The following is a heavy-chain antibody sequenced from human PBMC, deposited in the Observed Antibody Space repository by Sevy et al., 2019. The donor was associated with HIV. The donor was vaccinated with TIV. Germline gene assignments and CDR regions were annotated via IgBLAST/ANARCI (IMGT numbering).Heavy chain of an antibody. J-gene: IGHJ6*02. Sequence: GGSLRLSCAASGFIFGTYAMSWVRQAPGKGLEWVAVISYDGSNKYYADSVKGRFTISRDNSKNTLYLQMNSLRAEDTAVYYCAREGLLWFGESYYYYGMDVWGQGTTVTVSS. CDR2: ISYDGSNK. V-gene: IGHV3-30*04. CDR1: GFIFGTYA. D-gene: IGHD3-10*01. CDR3: AREGLLWFGESYYYYGMDV.